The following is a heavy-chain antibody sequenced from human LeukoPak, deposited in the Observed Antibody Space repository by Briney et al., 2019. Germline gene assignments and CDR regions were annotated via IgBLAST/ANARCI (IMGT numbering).Heavy chain of an antibody. CDR1: GGSFSGYY. Sequence: SETLSLTCAVYGGSFSGYYWSWIRQPPGKGLEWIGEINHSGCTNYNPSLKSRVTISVDTSKNQFSLKLSSVTAADTAVYYCARVLEGSSGQHWYFDLWGRGTLVTVSS. V-gene: IGHV4-34*01. CDR3: ARVLEGSSGQHWYFDL. CDR2: INHSGCT. J-gene: IGHJ2*01. D-gene: IGHD6-19*01.